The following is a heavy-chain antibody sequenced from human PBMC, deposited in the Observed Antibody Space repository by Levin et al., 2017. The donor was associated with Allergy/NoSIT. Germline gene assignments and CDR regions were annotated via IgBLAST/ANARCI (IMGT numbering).Heavy chain of an antibody. CDR1: GFTFSSYG. D-gene: IGHD6-13*01. V-gene: IGHV3-30*18. J-gene: IGHJ3*02. CDR2: ISYDGSNK. Sequence: PGGSLRLSCAASGFTFSSYGMHWVRQAPGKGLEWVAVISYDGSNKYYADSVKGRFTISRDNSKNTLYLQMNSLRAEDTAVYYCAKSGYSSSRDAFDIWGQGTMVTVSS. CDR3: AKSGYSSSRDAFDI.